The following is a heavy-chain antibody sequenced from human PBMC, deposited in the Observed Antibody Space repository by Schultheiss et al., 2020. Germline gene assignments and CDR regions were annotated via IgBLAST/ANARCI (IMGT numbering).Heavy chain of an antibody. J-gene: IGHJ4*02. CDR3: ARVPRSYSSTTWGGDYFDY. D-gene: IGHD6-13*01. Sequence: GESLKISCAASGFTFSSYWMSWVRQAPGKGLEWVANIKQDGSEKYYVDSVKGRFTISRDNAKNSLYLQMNSLRAEDTAVYYCARVPRSYSSTTWGGDYFDYWGQGTLVTVSS. CDR1: GFTFSSYW. V-gene: IGHV3-7*01. CDR2: IKQDGSEK.